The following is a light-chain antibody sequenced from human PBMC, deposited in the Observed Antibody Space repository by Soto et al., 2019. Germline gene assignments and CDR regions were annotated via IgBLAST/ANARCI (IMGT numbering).Light chain of an antibody. J-gene: IGKJ5*01. Sequence: DIQMTQSPSSLSAVVGDRVTITCRTSHNIGTYLNWYQQKPGKAPRLLIYGTSSLQSGVPSRFSGSGSGTDFTLTISSLRTEDFATYYCQQRFSTLTFCQGTRLEI. CDR2: GTS. V-gene: IGKV1-39*01. CDR1: HNIGTY. CDR3: QQRFSTLT.